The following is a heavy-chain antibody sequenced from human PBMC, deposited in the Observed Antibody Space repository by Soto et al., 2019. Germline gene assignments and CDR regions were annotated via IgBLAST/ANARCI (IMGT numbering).Heavy chain of an antibody. CDR1: GDTFSSYA. J-gene: IGHJ6*04. Sequence: QVQLVQSGAEVKKPGSSVKVSCKASGDTFSSYAISWVRQAPGQGLEWMGGIIRIFGTANYAQKFQGSVTITADESPSTAYMELRSLRSEDTAVYYCARDGSGYRSRASPRAVWGEWTTVTASS. V-gene: IGHV1-69*01. D-gene: IGHD3-22*01. CDR3: ARDGSGYRSRASPRAV. CDR2: IIRIFGTA.